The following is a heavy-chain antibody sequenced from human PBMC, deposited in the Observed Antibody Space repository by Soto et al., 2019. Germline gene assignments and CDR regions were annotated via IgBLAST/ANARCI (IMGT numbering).Heavy chain of an antibody. CDR3: AKEKYERISSSYDY. CDR2: ISYSGETK. CDR1: GFTFSNYG. J-gene: IGHJ4*02. D-gene: IGHD6-6*01. V-gene: IGHV3-30*18. Sequence: QVRLVESGGDVVQPGRSLRLSCAASGFTFSNYGMQWVRQTPGKGLEWVAVISYSGETKYYADSVKGRFTVTRDNSQNTLYLQMNSLRAEDTALYSCAKEKYERISSSYDYWGQGTLVAGSS.